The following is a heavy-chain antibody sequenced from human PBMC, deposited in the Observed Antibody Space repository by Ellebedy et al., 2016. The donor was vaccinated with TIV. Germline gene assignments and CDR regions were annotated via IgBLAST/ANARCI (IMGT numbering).Heavy chain of an antibody. CDR3: ARGINSAFDI. V-gene: IGHV6-1*01. CDR1: GDSVSSNGIA. CDR2: TYYSSKLYN. D-gene: IGHD6-13*01. J-gene: IGHJ3*02. Sequence: SQTLSLTCAISGDSVSSNGIAWNWIRQSPSRGLEWLGRTYYSSKLYNDYAVSVRGRITISLDTSKNQLSLQLNSVTPEDTAVYYCARGINSAFDIWGQGTVVTVSS.